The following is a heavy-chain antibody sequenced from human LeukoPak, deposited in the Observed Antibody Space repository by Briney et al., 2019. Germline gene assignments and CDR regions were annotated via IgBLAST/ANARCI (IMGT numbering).Heavy chain of an antibody. D-gene: IGHD4-23*01. V-gene: IGHV3-7*01. CDR3: ARDSSVADY. CDR1: GFTFNTYW. Sequence: GGSLRLSCTASGFTFNTYWMSWVRQAPGKGLEWVANIKQDGSEKYYVDSVMGRFTISRDNAKNSLYLQMNSLRAEDTAVYYCARDSSVADYWGQGTLVTVSS. J-gene: IGHJ4*02. CDR2: IKQDGSEK.